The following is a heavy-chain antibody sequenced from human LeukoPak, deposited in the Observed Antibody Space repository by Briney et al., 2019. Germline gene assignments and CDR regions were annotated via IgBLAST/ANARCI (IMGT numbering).Heavy chain of an antibody. D-gene: IGHD6-13*01. CDR1: GGSFSGYY. Sequence: SETLSLTCAVYGGSFSGYYWSWIRQHPGKGLEWIGYIYYSGSTYYNPSLKSRVTISVDTSKNQFSLKLSSVTAADTAVYYCARGYSSSWYYLFDYWGQGTLVTVSS. V-gene: IGHV4-31*11. J-gene: IGHJ4*02. CDR2: IYYSGST. CDR3: ARGYSSSWYYLFDY.